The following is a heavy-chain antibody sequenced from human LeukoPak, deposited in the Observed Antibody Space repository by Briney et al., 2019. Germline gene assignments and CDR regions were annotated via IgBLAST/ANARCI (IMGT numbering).Heavy chain of an antibody. CDR3: VIMSHTVVPTARIYYYMDI. Sequence: GASVKASCRVSGYILTELSIHWVRQAPGKGLGWMGSFDPENAKTMSAQTFQGRVTMTEDTSTDTAYMELRSLRSDDTAIYYCVIMSHTVVPTARIYYYMDIWGTGTTVIVSS. CDR1: GYILTELS. V-gene: IGHV1-24*01. J-gene: IGHJ6*03. D-gene: IGHD1-1*01. CDR2: FDPENAKT.